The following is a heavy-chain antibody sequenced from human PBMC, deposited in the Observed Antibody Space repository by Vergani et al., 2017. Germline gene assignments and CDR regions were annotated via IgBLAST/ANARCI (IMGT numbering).Heavy chain of an antibody. CDR1: GGSFNTYY. Sequence: QVQLEESGPGLVKPSETLSLTCTVSGGSFNTYYWSWIRQSLGKGLEWIGYIYSTGSTNYNPSLTSRVTMSVDTSKNQFSLTLRSVTAADTAVYFCARVRYRDESSTCYRFEWMDIWGQGTTVTISS. CDR3: ARVRYRDESSTCYRFEWMDI. D-gene: IGHD2-21*01. CDR2: IYSTGST. J-gene: IGHJ6*02. V-gene: IGHV4-59*13.